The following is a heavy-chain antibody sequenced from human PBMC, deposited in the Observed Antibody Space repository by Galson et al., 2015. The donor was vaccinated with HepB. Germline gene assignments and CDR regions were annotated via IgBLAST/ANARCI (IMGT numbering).Heavy chain of an antibody. D-gene: IGHD3-22*01. J-gene: IGHJ4*02. CDR3: AKEPPYYSDISGYYFDY. V-gene: IGHV3-23*01. CDR2: LSGGGDST. Sequence: SLRLSCAASGFTFSSYAMSWVRQAPGKGLEWVSGLSGGGDSTYYADSVKGRFTISRDNSKNTLFLQMNSLRAEDTAVYYCAKEPPYYSDISGYYFDYWGQGTLVTVSS. CDR1: GFTFSSYA.